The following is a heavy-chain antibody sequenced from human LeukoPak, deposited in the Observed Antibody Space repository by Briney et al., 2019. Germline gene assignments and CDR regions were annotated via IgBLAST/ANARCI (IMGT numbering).Heavy chain of an antibody. CDR1: GFTFSSYT. CDR3: ARDPYSGSYGDYYYYYMDV. D-gene: IGHD1-26*01. Sequence: GGSLRLSCAASGFTFSSYTMNWVRQAPGKGLEWVSYISGSSSTIYYADSVKGRFTISRDNAKNSLYLQMNSLRAEDTAVYYCARDPYSGSYGDYYYYYMDVWGKGTTVTISS. J-gene: IGHJ6*03. CDR2: ISGSSSTI. V-gene: IGHV3-48*04.